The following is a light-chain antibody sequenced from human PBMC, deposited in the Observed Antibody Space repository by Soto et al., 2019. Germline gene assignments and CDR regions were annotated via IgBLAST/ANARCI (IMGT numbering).Light chain of an antibody. CDR2: EDN. J-gene: IGLJ2*01. CDR3: QSYDSSNPHVV. Sequence: FMLTQPHSVSESPGKTVTISCTRSSGSIASNYVQWYQQRPGSAPTTVIYEDNQRPSGVPDRFSGSIDSSSNSASLTISGLKTEDEADYYCQSYDSSNPHVVFGGGTKVTV. V-gene: IGLV6-57*04. CDR1: SGSIASNY.